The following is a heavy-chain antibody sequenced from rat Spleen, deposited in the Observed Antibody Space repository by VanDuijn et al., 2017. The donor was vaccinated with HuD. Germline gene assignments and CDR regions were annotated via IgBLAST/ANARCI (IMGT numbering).Heavy chain of an antibody. CDR3: STAGSFTDYYFAGGFDY. CDR1: GFTFSNYY. D-gene: IGHD1-6*01. J-gene: IGHJ2*01. Sequence: EVQLVESGGGLVQPGRSLKLSCAASGFTFSNYYMAWVRQAPTKGLEWVAYISTGGGNTYYRDSVKGRFTVSRDNAKSTLYLQMDSLGSEDTATYYCSTAGSFTDYYFAGGFDYWGQGVMVTVSS. CDR2: ISTGGGNT. V-gene: IGHV5-27*01.